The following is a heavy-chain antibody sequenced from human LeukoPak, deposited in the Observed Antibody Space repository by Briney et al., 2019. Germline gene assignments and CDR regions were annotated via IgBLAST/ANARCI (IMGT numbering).Heavy chain of an antibody. Sequence: GASVKVSCKASGGTFSSYAISWVRQAPGQGLEWMGGIIPIFGTANYAQKFQGRVTITADESTSTAYMELSSLRSEDTAVYYCARDGAPTAWFDPWGQGTLVTVSS. J-gene: IGHJ5*02. CDR1: GGTFSSYA. CDR2: IIPIFGTA. CDR3: ARDGAPTAWFDP. V-gene: IGHV1-69*13. D-gene: IGHD4-11*01.